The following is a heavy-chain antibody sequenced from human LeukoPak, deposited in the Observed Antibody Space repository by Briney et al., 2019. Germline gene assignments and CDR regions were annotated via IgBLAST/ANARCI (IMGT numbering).Heavy chain of an antibody. V-gene: IGHV4-39*07. Sequence: PSETLSLTCAVYGGSFSSYYWGWIRQPPGKGPEWIGSIYYSGSTYYNPSLKSRVTISVDTSKNQFSLKLSSVTAADTAVYYCARETTVVTPTAFDIWGQGTMVTVSS. CDR1: GGSFSSYY. CDR3: ARETTVVTPTAFDI. D-gene: IGHD4-23*01. J-gene: IGHJ3*02. CDR2: IYYSGST.